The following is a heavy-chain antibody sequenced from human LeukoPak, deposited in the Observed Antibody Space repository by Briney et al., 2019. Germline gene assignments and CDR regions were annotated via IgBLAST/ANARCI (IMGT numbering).Heavy chain of an antibody. CDR3: ARDQSEQWLDY. V-gene: IGHV3-11*04. CDR1: GFTFGDYY. D-gene: IGHD6-19*01. Sequence: GGSLRLSCAASGFTFGDYYMSWIRQAPGKGLEWVSYISSSGSSIYYADSVKGRFTISRDNAINSLYLQMNSLRAEDTAVYYCARDQSEQWLDYWGQGTLVTVSS. J-gene: IGHJ4*02. CDR2: ISSSGSSI.